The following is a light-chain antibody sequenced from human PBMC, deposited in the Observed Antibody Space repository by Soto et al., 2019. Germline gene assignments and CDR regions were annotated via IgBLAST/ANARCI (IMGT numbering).Light chain of an antibody. J-gene: IGKJ3*01. CDR1: QGISNY. Sequence: DIQMTQSPSSLSAFVEDSVTFTCRASQGISNYLAWYHQKPGKVPKLLVYAASTLQSGVPSRFSGSGSGTEFTLTIRSLQPEDVGTYYCQHYHSPPFTFGPGTKLEIK. V-gene: IGKV1-27*01. CDR2: AAS. CDR3: QHYHSPPFT.